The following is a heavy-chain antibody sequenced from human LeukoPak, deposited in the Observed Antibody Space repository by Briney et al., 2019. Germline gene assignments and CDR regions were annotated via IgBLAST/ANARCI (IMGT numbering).Heavy chain of an antibody. CDR2: INHSGGT. J-gene: IGHJ6*02. CDR1: GGSFSGYY. CDR3: ARGRIAAAGTGPYYYYGMDV. D-gene: IGHD6-13*01. Sequence: PSETLSLTCAVYGGSFSGYYWSWIRQPPGKGLEWIGEINHSGGTNYNPSLKSRVTISVDTSKNQFSLKLSSVTAADTAVYYCARGRIAAAGTGPYYYYGMDVWGQGTTVTVSS. V-gene: IGHV4-34*01.